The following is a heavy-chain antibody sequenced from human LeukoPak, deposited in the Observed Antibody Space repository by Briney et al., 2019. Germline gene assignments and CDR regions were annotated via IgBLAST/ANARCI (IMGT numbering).Heavy chain of an antibody. CDR1: GYTFISYY. J-gene: IGHJ6*02. Sequence: HGASVKVSCKASGYTFISYYMHWVRQAPGQGLEWMGIINPSGGSTSYAQKFQGRVTMTRDTSTSTVYMELSSLRSEDTAVYYCARDQGSLDYDFWSGLDVWGQGTTVTVSS. V-gene: IGHV1-46*01. CDR3: ARDQGSLDYDFWSGLDV. CDR2: INPSGGST. D-gene: IGHD3-3*01.